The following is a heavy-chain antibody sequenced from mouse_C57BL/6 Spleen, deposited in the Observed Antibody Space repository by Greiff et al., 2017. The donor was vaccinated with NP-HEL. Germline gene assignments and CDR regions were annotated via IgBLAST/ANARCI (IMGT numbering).Heavy chain of an antibody. CDR2: INPSSGYT. Sequence: QVQLKESGAELAKPGASVKLSCKASGYTFTSYWMHWVKQRPGQGLEWIGYINPSSGYTKYNQKFKDKATFTADKSSSTAYMQLSSLTYEDSAVYYCAREGQDSFFDYWGQGTTLTVSS. V-gene: IGHV1-7*01. J-gene: IGHJ2*01. D-gene: IGHD2-12*01. CDR3: AREGQDSFFDY. CDR1: GYTFTSYW.